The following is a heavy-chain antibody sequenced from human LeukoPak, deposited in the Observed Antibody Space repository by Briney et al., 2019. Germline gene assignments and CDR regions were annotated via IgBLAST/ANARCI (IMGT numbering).Heavy chain of an antibody. J-gene: IGHJ3*02. CDR1: GGSFGGYY. V-gene: IGHV4-34*01. CDR3: ARYKCTSTSCLTKNAFDI. CDR2: INHSGST. Sequence: PSETLSLTCAVYGGSFGGYYWSWIRQPPGKGLEWIGEINHSGSTNYNPSLKSRVTISVDTSKNQFSLDLSSVTAADTAVYYCARYKCTSTSCLTKNAFDIWGQGTMVTVSS. D-gene: IGHD2-2*01.